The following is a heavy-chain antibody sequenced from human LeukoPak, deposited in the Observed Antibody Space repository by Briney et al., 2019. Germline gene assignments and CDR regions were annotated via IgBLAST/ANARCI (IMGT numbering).Heavy chain of an antibody. CDR3: ARVGAVAGNMDY. CDR1: GYSISSGYY. Sequence: SSETLFLTCAVSGYSISSGYYWGWIRQPPGKGLEWIGSIYHSGSTYYNPSLKSRVTISVDTSKNQFSLKLSSVTAADTAVYYCARVGAVAGNMDYWGQGTLVTVSS. CDR2: IYHSGST. D-gene: IGHD6-19*01. V-gene: IGHV4-38-2*01. J-gene: IGHJ4*02.